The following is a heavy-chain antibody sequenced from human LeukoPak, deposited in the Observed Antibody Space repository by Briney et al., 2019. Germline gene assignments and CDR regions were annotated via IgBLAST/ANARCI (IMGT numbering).Heavy chain of an antibody. D-gene: IGHD3-22*01. V-gene: IGHV3-33*01. CDR3: ARAFTSTGYYYVEY. J-gene: IGHJ4*02. CDR2: IWYDGNNK. Sequence: GGSLRLSCAASGFTFSSFGMHWVRQAPGKGLEWVVVIWYDGNNKYYADSVKGRFTISRDNSKNTLYLQMNSLRAEDTAVYYCARAFTSTGYYYVEYWGQGTLVTVSS. CDR1: GFTFSSFG.